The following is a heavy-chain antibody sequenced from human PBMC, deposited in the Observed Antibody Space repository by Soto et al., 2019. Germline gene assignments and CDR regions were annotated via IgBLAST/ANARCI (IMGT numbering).Heavy chain of an antibody. CDR2: IIPIFGTA. D-gene: IGHD5-18*01. Sequence: QVQLVQSGAEVKKPGSSVTVTCKDSGGTFSSNAISWVRQAPGQGLEWMGGIIPIFGTAHYAQKFQGRGTITADESTSSASMELSSLKSGATAVYYCATGGRGYGSSAMFYFEFWGQGTLVTVSS. J-gene: IGHJ4*02. V-gene: IGHV1-69*12. CDR3: ATGGRGYGSSAMFYFEF. CDR1: GGTFSSNA.